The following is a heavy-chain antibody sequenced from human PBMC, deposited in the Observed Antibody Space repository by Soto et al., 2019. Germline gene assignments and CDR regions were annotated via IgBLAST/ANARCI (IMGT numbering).Heavy chain of an antibody. J-gene: IGHJ5*02. V-gene: IGHV3-23*01. CDR1: GFTFSSYA. CDR2: ISGSGGST. CDR3: AKDQDVVVVAASEGDWFDP. D-gene: IGHD2-15*01. Sequence: GGSLRLSCAASGFTFSSYAMSWVRQAPGKGLEWVSAISGSGGSTYYADSVKGRFTISRDNSKNTLYLQMNSLRAEDTAVYYCAKDQDVVVVAASEGDWFDPWGQGTLVTVSS.